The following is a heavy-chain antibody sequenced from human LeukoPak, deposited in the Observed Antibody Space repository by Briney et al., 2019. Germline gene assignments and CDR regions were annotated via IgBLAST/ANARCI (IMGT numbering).Heavy chain of an antibody. J-gene: IGHJ6*03. CDR1: GFTFSVYG. CDR2: IRFDGSKK. V-gene: IGHV3-30*02. D-gene: IGHD5-18*01. Sequence: GGSLRLSCAASGFTFSVYGMYWVRQAPGKGLEWVAYIRFDGSKKKYAGSVKGRFTMSRDNSKNALSLEVNSLGGEDTAVYYCAKKEGNTDYMDVSGKGSTVTVSS. CDR3: AKKEGNTDYMDV.